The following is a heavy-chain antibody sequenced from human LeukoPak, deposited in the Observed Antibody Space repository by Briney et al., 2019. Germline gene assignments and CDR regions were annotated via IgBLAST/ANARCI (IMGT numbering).Heavy chain of an antibody. V-gene: IGHV3-30-3*01. CDR1: GFTFSSYA. CDR2: ISYDGSNK. D-gene: IGHD6-13*01. J-gene: IGHJ6*02. CDR3: AREGYSSSWYLKGSMDV. Sequence: GGSLRLSCAASGFTFSSYAMHWVRQAPGKGLEWVAVISYDGSNKYYADSVKGRFTISRDNSKNTLYLQMNSLRAEDAAVYYCAREGYSSSWYLKGSMDVWGQGTTVTVSS.